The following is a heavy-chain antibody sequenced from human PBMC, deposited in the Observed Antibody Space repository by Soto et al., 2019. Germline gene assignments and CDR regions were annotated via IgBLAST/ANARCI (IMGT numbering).Heavy chain of an antibody. Sequence: EVQLVESGGGLVQPGGSLKLSCAAYGFTVSGNFMSWVRQAPGKGLEWVSVLYTSGSTFYGDSVKGRFTISRDNSKNTLYLQMSSLRAEDTAVYYCARAQADSGANNWADYFQHWGQGTLVTVSS. J-gene: IGHJ1*01. V-gene: IGHV3-66*01. D-gene: IGHD4-17*01. CDR3: ARAQADSGANNWADYFQH. CDR1: GFTVSGNF. CDR2: LYTSGST.